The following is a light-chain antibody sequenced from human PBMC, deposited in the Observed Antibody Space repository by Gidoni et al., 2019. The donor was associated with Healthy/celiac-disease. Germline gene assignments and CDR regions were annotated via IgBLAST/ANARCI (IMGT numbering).Light chain of an antibody. J-gene: IGKJ1*01. CDR3: QQYNNWPLWT. CDR1: KSVSSN. Sequence: EIVMTQSPATLSVSPGERATLSCRASKSVSSNLAWYQQKPGQAPRLLIYGASTRATGIPARFSGSGSGTEFTLTISSLQSEDFAVYYCQQYNNWPLWTFGQXTKVEIK. V-gene: IGKV3-15*01. CDR2: GAS.